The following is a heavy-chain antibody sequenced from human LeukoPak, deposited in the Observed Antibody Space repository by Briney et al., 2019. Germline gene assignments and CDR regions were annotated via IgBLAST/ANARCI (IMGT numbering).Heavy chain of an antibody. CDR3: AREVGATAFDI. V-gene: IGHV4-59*01. CDR1: GGSISSYY. J-gene: IGHJ3*02. Sequence: KPSETLSLTCTVSGGSISSYYWSWIRQPPGKGLEWIGYIYYSGSTNYNPSLKSRVTISVDTSKNPFSLKLSSVTAADTAVYYCAREVGATAFDIWGQGTMVTVSS. CDR2: IYYSGST. D-gene: IGHD1-26*01.